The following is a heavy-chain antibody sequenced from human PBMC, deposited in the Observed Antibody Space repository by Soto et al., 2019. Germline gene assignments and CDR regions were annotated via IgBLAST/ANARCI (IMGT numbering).Heavy chain of an antibody. CDR3: ARDAGSGSYLGY. V-gene: IGHV3-11*06. Sequence: GGSLRLSCAASGFTFSDYYMSWIRQAPGKGLEWVSYISTGSSFTNYAASVKGRLTISRDNAKKSLYLQMNSLRAEDTAVYYCARDAGSGSYLGYWGQGTLVTVSS. D-gene: IGHD3-10*01. CDR1: GFTFSDYY. CDR2: ISTGSSFT. J-gene: IGHJ4*02.